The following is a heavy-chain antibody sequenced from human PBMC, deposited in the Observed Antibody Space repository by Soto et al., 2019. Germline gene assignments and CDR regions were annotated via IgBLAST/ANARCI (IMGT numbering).Heavy chain of an antibody. CDR2: ISGYDGKT. Sequence: QVQLVQSGAEVKKPGASVKVSCKASGYTFTIYCITWVRQAPGQGLEWVGWISGYDGKTNYAQKYQDRVTMTTDTSTTTAYLELRSLRSDDTAVYSCARGLPSDYWGQGTLVTVSS. CDR3: ARGLPSDY. D-gene: IGHD5-12*01. J-gene: IGHJ4*02. CDR1: GYTFTIYC. V-gene: IGHV1-18*01.